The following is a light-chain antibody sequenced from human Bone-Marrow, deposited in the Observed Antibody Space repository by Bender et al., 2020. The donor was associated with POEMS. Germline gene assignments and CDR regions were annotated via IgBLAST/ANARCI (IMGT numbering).Light chain of an antibody. CDR1: KLGTKY. CDR2: QDN. V-gene: IGLV3-1*01. J-gene: IGLJ2*01. CDR3: QAWDINTVV. Sequence: SYELTQPPSVSVSPGQTASITCSGDKLGTKYTCWYQQKPGHSPVLIIYQDNKRPSGIPERFSGSNSGNTATLTIGGTQAMDEADYFCQAWDINTVVFGGGTKLTVL.